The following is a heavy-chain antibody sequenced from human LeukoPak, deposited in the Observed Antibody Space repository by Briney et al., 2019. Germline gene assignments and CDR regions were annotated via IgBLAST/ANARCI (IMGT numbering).Heavy chain of an antibody. J-gene: IGHJ4*02. CDR2: ISGSSNYI. D-gene: IGHD3-10*01. CDR3: ARETYLNDY. Sequence: GDSLRVSCAASGFTFSTYSMNWVRQAPGKGLEWVSSISGSSNYIYYADSVKGRFTISRDNAKKSVYLQMNSLRVDDTAVYYCARETYLNDYWGQGTLVTVSS. CDR1: GFTFSTYS. V-gene: IGHV3-21*01.